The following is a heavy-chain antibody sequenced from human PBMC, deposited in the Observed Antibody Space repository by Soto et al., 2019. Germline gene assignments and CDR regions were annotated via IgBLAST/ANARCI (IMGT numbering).Heavy chain of an antibody. Sequence: SETLSLTCTVSGGSISSYYWSWIRQPQGKGLEWIGYIYYSGSTNYNPSLKSRVTISVDTSKNQFSLKLSSVTAADTAVYYCARALGSYYDFWSGYYRPYYFDYWGQGTLVTVSS. CDR1: GGSISSYY. V-gene: IGHV4-59*01. D-gene: IGHD3-3*01. J-gene: IGHJ4*02. CDR2: IYYSGST. CDR3: ARALGSYYDFWSGYYRPYYFDY.